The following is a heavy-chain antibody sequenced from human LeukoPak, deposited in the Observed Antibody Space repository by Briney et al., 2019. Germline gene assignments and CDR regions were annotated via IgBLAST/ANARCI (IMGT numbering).Heavy chain of an antibody. J-gene: IGHJ2*01. CDR1: GGSFSGYY. Sequence: SETLSLTCAVYGGSFSGYYWSWIRQPPGKGLEWIGEINHSGSTNYNPSLKSRVTISVDTSKNQFSLKLSSVTAADTAVYYCARDLVNYYDSSGYYPRGDRRYFDLWGRGTLVTVSS. D-gene: IGHD3-22*01. V-gene: IGHV4-34*01. CDR2: INHSGST. CDR3: ARDLVNYYDSSGYYPRGDRRYFDL.